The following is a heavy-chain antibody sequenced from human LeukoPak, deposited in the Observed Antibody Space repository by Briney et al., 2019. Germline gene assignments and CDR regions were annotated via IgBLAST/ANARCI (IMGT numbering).Heavy chain of an antibody. CDR1: GYSISSGYYW. CDR2: INGDGSIT. D-gene: IGHD1-26*01. J-gene: IGHJ4*02. CDR3: VRGLQEWDLRRDY. V-gene: IGHV3-74*01. Sequence: ETLSLTCTVSGYSISSGYYWIHWVRQAPGKGLVWVSRINGDGSITDYADSVKGRFTISRDNAKNTLYLQMNSLRAEDTAVYYCVRGLQEWDLRRDYWGQGTLVTVSS.